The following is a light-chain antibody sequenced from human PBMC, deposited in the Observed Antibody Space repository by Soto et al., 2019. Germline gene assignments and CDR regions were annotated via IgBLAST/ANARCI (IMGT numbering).Light chain of an antibody. J-gene: IGLJ2*01. CDR2: DVS. CDR3: TSYGGRDNLI. CDR1: SSDVGGYNY. Sequence: QSVLTQPRSVSGSPGQSVTISCTGASSDVGGYNYVSWYQQHPGKAPKLMIYDVSKRPSGVPDRFSGSKSGNTASLTVSGLQADDEADYYCTSYGGRDNLIFGGGTKLTVL. V-gene: IGLV2-11*01.